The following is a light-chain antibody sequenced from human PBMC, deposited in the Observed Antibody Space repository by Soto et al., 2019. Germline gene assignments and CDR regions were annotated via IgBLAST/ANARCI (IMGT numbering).Light chain of an antibody. J-gene: IGLJ2*01. Sequence: QSALTQPASVSGSPGQSITISCSGTNTDVGAYDYVSWYQQHPDKAPKLLIFEVTNRPSGVSGRFSGSKSGITASLSISGLQPEDEADYYCTSYSSSSPVLFGGGTKLTVL. V-gene: IGLV2-14*01. CDR3: TSYSSSSPVL. CDR1: NTDVGAYDY. CDR2: EVT.